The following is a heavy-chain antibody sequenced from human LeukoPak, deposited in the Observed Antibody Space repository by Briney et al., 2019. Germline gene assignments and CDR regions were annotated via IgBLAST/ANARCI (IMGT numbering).Heavy chain of an antibody. D-gene: IGHD5-18*01. CDR3: ARGRRGYSYGYRVVDYYYYMDV. CDR2: IYTSGST. J-gene: IGHJ6*03. CDR1: GGSISSYY. V-gene: IGHV4-4*07. Sequence: PSETLSLTCTVSGGSISSYYWSWIRQPAGKGLEWIGRIYTSGSTNYNPSLKSRVTMSVDTSKNQFSLKLSSVTAADTAVYYCARGRRGYSYGYRVVDYYYYMDVWGKGTTVTVSS.